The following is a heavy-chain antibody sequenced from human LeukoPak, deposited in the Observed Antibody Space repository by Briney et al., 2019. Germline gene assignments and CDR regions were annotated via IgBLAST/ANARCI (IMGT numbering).Heavy chain of an antibody. J-gene: IGHJ6*02. CDR2: IWYDGSNK. Sequence: GGSLRLSCAASGFTFSIYGMHWVRQAPGKGLEWVAVIWYDGSNKYYADSVKGRFTISRDNSKNTLYLQMNSLRAEDTAVYYCARAVTTSYYCYYYGMDVWGQGTTVTVSS. V-gene: IGHV3-33*01. D-gene: IGHD4-17*01. CDR3: ARAVTTSYYCYYYGMDV. CDR1: GFTFSIYG.